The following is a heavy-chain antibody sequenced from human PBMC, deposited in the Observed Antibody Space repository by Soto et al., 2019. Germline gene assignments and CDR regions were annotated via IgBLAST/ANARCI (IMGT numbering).Heavy chain of an antibody. CDR2: IYYSGST. J-gene: IGHJ4*02. V-gene: IGHV4-39*01. Sequence: QLQLQESGPGLVKPSETLSLTCTVSGGSISSSSYYWGWIRQPPGKGLEWIGSIYYSGSTYYNPSLKSRVTISVDTSKNQFSLKLSSVTAADTAVYYCARYVTDYYYDSSGPYYWGKGTLVTVSS. D-gene: IGHD3-22*01. CDR3: ARYVTDYYYDSSGPYY. CDR1: GGSISSSSYY.